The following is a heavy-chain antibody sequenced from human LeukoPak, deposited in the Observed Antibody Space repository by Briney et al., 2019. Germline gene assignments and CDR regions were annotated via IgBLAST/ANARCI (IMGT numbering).Heavy chain of an antibody. V-gene: IGHV1-46*01. Sequence: ASVKVSCKASGYTFTSYYMHWVRQAPGQGLEWMGIINPSGGSTSYAQKFQGRVTMTRDTSTSTVYMELGSLRSEDTAVYYCAQIVGATWAFDYWGQGTLVTVSS. CDR2: INPSGGST. CDR3: AQIVGATWAFDY. J-gene: IGHJ4*02. D-gene: IGHD1-26*01. CDR1: GYTFTSYY.